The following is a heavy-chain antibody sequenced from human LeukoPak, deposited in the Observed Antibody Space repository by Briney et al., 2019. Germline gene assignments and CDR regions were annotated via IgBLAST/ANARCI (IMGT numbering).Heavy chain of an antibody. J-gene: IGHJ3*02. CDR2: IYYSGST. D-gene: IGHD6-6*01. Sequence: PSETLSLTCTVSGGSISSYYWSWIRQPLGKGLEWIGYIYYSGSTNYNPSLKSRVTISVDTSKNRFSLKLSSVTAADTAVYYCARETSSIAGIGAFDIWGQGTMVTVSS. CDR1: GGSISSYY. V-gene: IGHV4-59*01. CDR3: ARETSSIAGIGAFDI.